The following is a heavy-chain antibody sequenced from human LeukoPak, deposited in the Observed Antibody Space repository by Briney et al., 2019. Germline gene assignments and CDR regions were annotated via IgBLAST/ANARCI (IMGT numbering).Heavy chain of an antibody. V-gene: IGHV5-51*01. J-gene: IGHJ5*02. CDR1: GYSFTSYW. CDR2: IYPGDSDT. Sequence: GESLKISCKGSGYSFTSYWIGWVRQLPGKGLEWMGIIYPGDSDTRYSPSFQGQVTISADKSISTAYLQWSSLKASDTAMYYCARQSSSSWSHDWFDPWGQGTLVTVSS. CDR3: ARQSSSSWSHDWFDP. D-gene: IGHD6-13*01.